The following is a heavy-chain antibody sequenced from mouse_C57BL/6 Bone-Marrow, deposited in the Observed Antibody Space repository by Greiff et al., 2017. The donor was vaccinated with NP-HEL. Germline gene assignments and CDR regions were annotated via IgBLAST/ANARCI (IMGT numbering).Heavy chain of an antibody. CDR1: GFTFSDYG. CDR2: ISSGSSTF. D-gene: IGHD1-1*01. Sequence: EVQRVESGGGLVKPGGSLKLSCAASGFTFSDYGMHWVRQAPEKGLEWVAYISSGSSTFYYADTVKGRFTIARDNANKTLFLQMTSRRSDDAAMYYCARPRGSSYYYAMDYWGQGTSVTVSS. V-gene: IGHV5-17*01. CDR3: ARPRGSSYYYAMDY. J-gene: IGHJ4*01.